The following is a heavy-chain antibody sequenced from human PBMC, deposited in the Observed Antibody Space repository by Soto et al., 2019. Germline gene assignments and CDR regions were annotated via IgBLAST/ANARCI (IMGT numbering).Heavy chain of an antibody. J-gene: IGHJ5*02. D-gene: IGHD3-3*01. V-gene: IGHV1-18*01. CDR1: GYTFTSYG. Sequence: VKLVQSGAEVKKPGASVKVSCKASGYTFTSYGISWVRQAPGQGLEWMGWFSAYNGNKNYAQKLQGRVTMTTDTSTSTAYMERRSLRSDDTAVYYCARGGRITIFGVVIDGANWFYPWGQGTLVTVSS. CDR2: FSAYNGNK. CDR3: ARGGRITIFGVVIDGANWFYP.